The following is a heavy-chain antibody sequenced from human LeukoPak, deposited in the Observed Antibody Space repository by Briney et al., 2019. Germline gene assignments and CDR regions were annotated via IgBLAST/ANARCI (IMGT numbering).Heavy chain of an antibody. CDR2: IYHSGST. CDR3: ARDGYGDYYYYYGMDV. Sequence: GTLSLTCAVSGGSISSSNWWSWVRQPPGKGLEWIGEIYHSGSTNYNPSLKSRVTISVDKSKNQFSLKLSSVTAADTAVYYCARDGYGDYYYYYGMDVWGKGITVTVSS. CDR1: GGSISSSNW. D-gene: IGHD5-18*01. V-gene: IGHV4-4*02. J-gene: IGHJ6*04.